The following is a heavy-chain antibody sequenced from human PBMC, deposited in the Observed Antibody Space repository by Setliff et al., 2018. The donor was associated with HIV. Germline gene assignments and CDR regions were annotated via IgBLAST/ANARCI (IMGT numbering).Heavy chain of an antibody. Sequence: SETLSLTCTVSGASISSGDYYWSWIRQPPGKGLEWIGNLYYNVRTFYNPSLRSRVTISVDTSKNQFSLELSSVTAADTAVYYCVRAPDFWGQGTLVTVSS. CDR1: GASISSGDYY. CDR2: LYYNVRT. CDR3: VRAPDF. J-gene: IGHJ4*02. V-gene: IGHV4-30-4*08.